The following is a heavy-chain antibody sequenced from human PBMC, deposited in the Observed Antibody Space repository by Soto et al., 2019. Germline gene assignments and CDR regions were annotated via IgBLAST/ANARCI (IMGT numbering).Heavy chain of an antibody. D-gene: IGHD6-13*01. Sequence: GGSLRLSCAASGFTFSSYSMNWVRQAPGKGLEWVSSISSSSSYIYYADSVTGRFTISRDNAKNSLYLQMNSLRAEDTAVYYCSRYPFIISAGRSDYWGQGTLVTVSS. CDR2: ISSSSSYI. CDR1: GFTFSSYS. CDR3: SRYPFIISAGRSDY. V-gene: IGHV3-21*01. J-gene: IGHJ4*02.